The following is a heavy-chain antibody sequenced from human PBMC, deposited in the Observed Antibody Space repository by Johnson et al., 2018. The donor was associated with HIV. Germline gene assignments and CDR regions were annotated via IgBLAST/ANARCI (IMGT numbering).Heavy chain of an antibody. CDR3: AKDLGGAHSSPRAFDI. CDR1: GFTFSSYG. CDR2: ISYDGSNK. D-gene: IGHD6-13*01. V-gene: IGHV3-30*18. J-gene: IGHJ3*02. Sequence: QVQLVESGGGVVQPGRSLRLSCAASGFTFSSYGMHWVRQAPGKGLEWVAVISYDGSNKYYADSVKGRFTISRDNSKNTLYLQMNSLRAEETAVYYCAKDLGGAHSSPRAFDIWGQGTMVTVSS.